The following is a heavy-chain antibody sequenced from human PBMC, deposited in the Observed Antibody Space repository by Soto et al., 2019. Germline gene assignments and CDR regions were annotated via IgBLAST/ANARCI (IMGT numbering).Heavy chain of an antibody. Sequence: QVQLQESGPGLVEPSQTLSLTCTVSGGSISSGGYYWSWIRQYPGKGLEWIGYIYYSGTAYYNPSLKSRLIISVDTSKNQFSLKMSSVTAADMAVYYCARSGSSWYWFDPWGQGTLVSVSS. CDR1: GGSISSGGYY. CDR3: ARSGSSWYWFDP. CDR2: IYYSGTA. D-gene: IGHD6-13*01. J-gene: IGHJ5*02. V-gene: IGHV4-31*03.